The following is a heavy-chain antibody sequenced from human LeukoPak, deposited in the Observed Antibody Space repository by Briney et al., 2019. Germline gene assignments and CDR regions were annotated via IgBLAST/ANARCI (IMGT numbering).Heavy chain of an antibody. V-gene: IGHV3-23*01. Sequence: GVSLRLSCVASAFNFNDYAMSWVRQAPGKGLEGVSSIGTDGVQHYAISVKGRFTISRDNSKHTVYLQMNSLRADDTAVYRCADTGPPPYSSGWSSPEVYYFDDWGQGTLVTVSS. J-gene: IGHJ4*02. CDR3: ADTGPPPYSSGWSSPEVYYFDD. D-gene: IGHD6-19*01. CDR2: IGTDGVQ. CDR1: AFNFNDYA.